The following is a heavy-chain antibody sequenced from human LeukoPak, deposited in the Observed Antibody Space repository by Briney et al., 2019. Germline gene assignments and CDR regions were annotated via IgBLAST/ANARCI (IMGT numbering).Heavy chain of an antibody. J-gene: IGHJ4*02. D-gene: IGHD6-13*01. V-gene: IGHV3-23*01. Sequence: PGGSLRLSCAASGFTFSYAWMSWVRQAPGKGLEWVSAISGSGGSTYYADSVKGRFTISRDNSKNTLYLQMNSLRAEDTAVYYCAKGGYSGSWLFDYWGQGTLVTVSS. CDR3: AKGGYSGSWLFDY. CDR2: ISGSGGST. CDR1: GFTFSYAW.